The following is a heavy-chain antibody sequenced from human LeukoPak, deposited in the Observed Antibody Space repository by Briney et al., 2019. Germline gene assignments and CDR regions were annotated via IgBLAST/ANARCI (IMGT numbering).Heavy chain of an antibody. Sequence: VSLTLSCAASGFTISSYSMNWVRQAPGKGLEWVSSISISSSYIYYADSVKGRFTISRDNAKNSLYLQMNSLRAEDTAVYYCARDHERERRFWFDPWGQGTLVTVSS. CDR1: GFTISSYS. D-gene: IGHD1-1*01. V-gene: IGHV3-21*01. CDR2: ISISSSYI. J-gene: IGHJ5*02. CDR3: ARDHERERRFWFDP.